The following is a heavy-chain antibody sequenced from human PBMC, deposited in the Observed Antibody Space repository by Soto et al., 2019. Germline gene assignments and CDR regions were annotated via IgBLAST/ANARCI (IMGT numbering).Heavy chain of an antibody. J-gene: IGHJ4*02. CDR1: GGTFSSYA. Sequence: QVQLVQSGAEVRKPGSSVRVSCRASGGTFSSYAINWVRQAPGQGLEWMGGIIPIFGPANYAQRFQGRVTITADESTSTAYMELSSLRSEDTDVYFCARDTVTGTTPYLFDYWGQGTLVTVSS. CDR2: IIPIFGPA. D-gene: IGHD1-7*01. V-gene: IGHV1-69*01. CDR3: ARDTVTGTTPYLFDY.